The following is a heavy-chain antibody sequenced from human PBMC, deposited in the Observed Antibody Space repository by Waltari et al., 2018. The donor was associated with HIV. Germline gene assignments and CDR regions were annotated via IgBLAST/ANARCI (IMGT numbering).Heavy chain of an antibody. CDR2: INHSGST. V-gene: IGHV4-34*01. CDR1: GGSFSGYY. J-gene: IGHJ6*02. Sequence: QVQLQQWGAGLLKPSETLSLTCAVYGGSFSGYYWSWIRQPPGKGLEWNGEINHSGSTNYNPSLKSRVTISVDTSKNQFSLKLSSVTAADTAVYYCARGPNYDFWSGYWRPVWYYYGMDVWGQGTTVTVSS. CDR3: ARGPNYDFWSGYWRPVWYYYGMDV. D-gene: IGHD3-3*01.